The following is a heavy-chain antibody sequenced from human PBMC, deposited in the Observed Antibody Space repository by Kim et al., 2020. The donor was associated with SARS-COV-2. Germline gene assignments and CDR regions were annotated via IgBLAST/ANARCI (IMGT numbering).Heavy chain of an antibody. Sequence: ASVKVSCKASGYTFTSYYMHWVRQAPGQGLEWMGIINPSGGSTSYAQKFQGRVTMTRDTSTSTVYMELSSLRSEDTAVYYCAREPSSTSKRGGIDVWGQGTTVTVSS. CDR3: AREPSSTSKRGGIDV. D-gene: IGHD2-2*01. J-gene: IGHJ6*02. CDR1: GYTFTSYY. CDR2: INPSGGST. V-gene: IGHV1-46*01.